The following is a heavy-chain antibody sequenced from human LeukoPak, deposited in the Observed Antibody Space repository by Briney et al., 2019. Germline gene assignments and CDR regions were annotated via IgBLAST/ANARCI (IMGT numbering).Heavy chain of an antibody. CDR2: INPSGGST. V-gene: IGHV1-46*01. D-gene: IGHD1-26*01. CDR3: ARNAGSYFEFAP. J-gene: IGHJ5*02. Sequence: EASVKVSCKASGYTFTSYYMHWVRQAPGQGLEWMGIINPSGGSTSYAQKFRGRVTLTTDTSSTTAFMELRSLRSDDTAMYYCARNAGSYFEFAPWGQGTLVTVSS. CDR1: GYTFTSYY.